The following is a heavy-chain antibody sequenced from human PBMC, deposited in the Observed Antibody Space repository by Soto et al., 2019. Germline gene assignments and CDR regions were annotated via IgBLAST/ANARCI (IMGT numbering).Heavy chain of an antibody. V-gene: IGHV1-3*01. CDR2: INAGNGNT. CDR3: ASGIPAAPRYSAFDM. Sequence: ASVKVSCKASGYTFTSYAMHWARQAPGQRIEWMGWINAGNGNTKYSQKFQGRVTITRDTSASTAYMELSSLRSEDTAVYYCASGIPAAPRYSAFDMWGQETMLT. D-gene: IGHD2-2*01. J-gene: IGHJ3*02. CDR1: GYTFTSYA.